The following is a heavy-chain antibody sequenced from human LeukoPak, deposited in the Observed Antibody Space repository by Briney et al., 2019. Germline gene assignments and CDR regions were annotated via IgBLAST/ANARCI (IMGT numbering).Heavy chain of an antibody. CDR3: ARKGSSSCFDY. V-gene: IGHV1-46*01. Sequence: ASVKVSCKASGYTFISYQMHWVRQAPGQGLEWMGIINPTGGSTSHAQKFQGRVTMTRDTSTSTAYMELSSLRSEDTAVYYCARKGSSSCFDYWGQGTLVTVSS. CDR2: INPTGGST. J-gene: IGHJ4*02. CDR1: GYTFISYQ. D-gene: IGHD6-6*01.